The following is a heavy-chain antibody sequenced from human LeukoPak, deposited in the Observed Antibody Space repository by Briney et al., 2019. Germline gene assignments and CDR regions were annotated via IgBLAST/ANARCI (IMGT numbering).Heavy chain of an antibody. CDR1: GFTFSSYA. CDR2: ISGSGGST. J-gene: IGHJ4*02. V-gene: IGHV3-23*01. CDR3: AKGTYSSSWSDFDY. Sequence: GGSLRLSCAASGFTFSSYAMSWVRQAPGEGLEWVSAISGSGGSTYYADSVKGRFTISRDNSKNTLYLQMNSLRAEDTAVYYCAKGTYSSSWSDFDYWGQGTLVTVSS. D-gene: IGHD6-13*01.